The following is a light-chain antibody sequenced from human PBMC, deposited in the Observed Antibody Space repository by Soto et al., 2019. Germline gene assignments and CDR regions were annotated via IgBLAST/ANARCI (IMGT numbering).Light chain of an antibody. Sequence: QSVLTQPPSLSAAPGQKVTIYCSGSTSNIGNNHVSWYQQLPGTAPKPLIYRNDRRPSGIPDRFSGSKFETSATLDITGLQTGDEADYYCGTWDSSLGGWVFGGGTTLTVL. J-gene: IGLJ3*02. CDR2: RND. V-gene: IGLV1-51*01. CDR3: GTWDSSLGGWV. CDR1: TSNIGNNH.